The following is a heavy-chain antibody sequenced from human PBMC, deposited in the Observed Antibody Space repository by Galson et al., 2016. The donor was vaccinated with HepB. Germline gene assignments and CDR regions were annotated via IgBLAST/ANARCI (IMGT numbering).Heavy chain of an antibody. J-gene: IGHJ1*01. CDR2: INPNSGGS. V-gene: IGHV1-2*02. Sequence: SVKVSCKASGYPFTDYYIQWVRQAPGQGLEWMGWINPNSGGSYCAQKFQGRVTMTRDTSISTVYMGLRSLRSDDTAVYYCARGFSDFWPGPLPRWGQGTLVTVSS. CDR1: GYPFTDYY. D-gene: IGHD3/OR15-3a*01. CDR3: ARGFSDFWPGPLPR.